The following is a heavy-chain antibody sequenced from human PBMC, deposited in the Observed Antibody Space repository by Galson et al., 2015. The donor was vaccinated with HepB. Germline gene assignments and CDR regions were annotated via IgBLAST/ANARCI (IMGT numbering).Heavy chain of an antibody. CDR1: GGSFSGYY. Sequence: LSLTCAVYGGSFSGYYWSWIRQPPGKGLEWIGEINHSGSTNFNPSLKSRVDISIDTSKNQFSLKLSSVTAADTAVYYCARGVDFWSGHYHLDYWGQGTPVTVSS. V-gene: IGHV4-34*01. D-gene: IGHD3-3*01. J-gene: IGHJ4*02. CDR2: INHSGST. CDR3: ARGVDFWSGHYHLDY.